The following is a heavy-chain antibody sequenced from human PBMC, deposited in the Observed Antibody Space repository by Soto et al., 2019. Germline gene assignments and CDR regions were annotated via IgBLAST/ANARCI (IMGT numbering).Heavy chain of an antibody. CDR3: ARDRFSSSWNWFDP. D-gene: IGHD6-13*01. CDR1: GFTFSSYS. J-gene: IGHJ5*02. CDR2: ISSSSSTI. Sequence: LRLSCAASGFTFSSYSMNWVRQAPGKGLEWVSYISSSSSTIYYADSVKGRFTISRDNAKNSLYLQMNSLRDEDTAVYYCARDRFSSSWNWFDPWGQGTLVTVSS. V-gene: IGHV3-48*02.